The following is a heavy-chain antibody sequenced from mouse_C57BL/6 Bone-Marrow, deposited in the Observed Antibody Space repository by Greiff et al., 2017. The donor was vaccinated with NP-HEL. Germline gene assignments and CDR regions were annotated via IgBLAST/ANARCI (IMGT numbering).Heavy chain of an antibody. CDR1: GYTFTSYG. CDR3: ARSLYYYGSSYNY. D-gene: IGHD1-1*01. Sequence: VQLKESGAELARPGASVKLSCKASGYTFTSYGISWVKQRPGQGLEWIGEIYPRSGNTYYNEKFKGKATLTADKSSSTAYMELRSLTSEDSAVYFCARSLYYYGSSYNYWGQGTTLTVAS. CDR2: IYPRSGNT. V-gene: IGHV1-81*01. J-gene: IGHJ2*01.